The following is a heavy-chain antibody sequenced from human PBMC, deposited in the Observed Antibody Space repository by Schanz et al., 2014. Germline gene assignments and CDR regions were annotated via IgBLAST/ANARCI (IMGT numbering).Heavy chain of an antibody. CDR1: GGSISSSNYY. V-gene: IGHV4-39*02. Sequence: QLQLQESGPGLVKPSETLSLTCTVSGGSISSSNYYWGWIRQPPGKGLEWIESIYYSGSTYYNPSFKRRVPTPEEPSKNHFSLKLSSVTAADTAVYYCARDRGHGDLPGDIWGQGTMVTVSS. D-gene: IGHD4-17*01. J-gene: IGHJ3*02. CDR3: ARDRGHGDLPGDI. CDR2: IYYSGST.